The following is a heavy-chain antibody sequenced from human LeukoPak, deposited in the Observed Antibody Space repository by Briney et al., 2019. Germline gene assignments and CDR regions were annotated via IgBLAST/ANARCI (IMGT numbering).Heavy chain of an antibody. Sequence: GGSLRLSCAASGFTFSSCTMNWVRLAPGKGLEWVSSISRSNIYKYYADSVKGRFTISRDNAKNSLYLQMNSLRAEDTAVYYCANSRYDSSGYYGIIGYWGQGTLVTVSS. J-gene: IGHJ4*02. D-gene: IGHD3-22*01. CDR1: GFTFSSCT. V-gene: IGHV3-21*01. CDR3: ANSRYDSSGYYGIIGY. CDR2: ISRSNIYK.